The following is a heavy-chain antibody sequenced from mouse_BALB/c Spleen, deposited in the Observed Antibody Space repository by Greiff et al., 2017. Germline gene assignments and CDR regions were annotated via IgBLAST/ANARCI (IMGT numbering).Heavy chain of an antibody. CDR1: GYTFSSYW. CDR3: ARRTTATNFDV. CDR2: ILPGSGST. D-gene: IGHD1-2*01. V-gene: IGHV1-9*01. Sequence: QVQLQQSGAELMKPGASVKISCKATGYTFSSYWIEWVKQRPGHGLEWIGEILPGSGSTNYNEKFKGKATFTADTSSNTAYMQLSSLTSEDSAVYYCARRTTATNFDVWGAGTTVTVSS. J-gene: IGHJ1*01.